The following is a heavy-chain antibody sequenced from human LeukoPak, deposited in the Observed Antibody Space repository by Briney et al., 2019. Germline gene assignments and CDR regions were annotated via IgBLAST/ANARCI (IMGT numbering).Heavy chain of an antibody. CDR2: IDTNTGNP. CDR3: TRGRDTTGYFVY. Sequence: ASVKVSCKASGYTFTNCTINWVRLAPGQGLEWMGWIDTNTGNPTYAQGIAGRFVFSLDTSVTTTYLQISSLKAEDTAVYFCTRGRDTTGYFVYWGQGTLVTVSS. V-gene: IGHV7-4-1*02. D-gene: IGHD3-22*01. CDR1: GYTFTNCT. J-gene: IGHJ4*02.